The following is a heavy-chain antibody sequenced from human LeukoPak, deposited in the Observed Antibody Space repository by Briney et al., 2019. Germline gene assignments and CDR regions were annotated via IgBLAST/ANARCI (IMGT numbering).Heavy chain of an antibody. CDR3: ARAGADSAAYFYYATDV. CDR2: ISGYNGDT. CDR1: GYTFTSYG. Sequence: ASVKVSCKTSGYTFTSYGISWVRQAPGQGLEWMVWISGYNGDTHYAQNLQDRVTMTTDTSRTTAYMDVRSLRSDDTAVYYCARAGADSAAYFYYATDVWGQGTTVTVSS. J-gene: IGHJ6*02. D-gene: IGHD2-15*01. V-gene: IGHV1-18*01.